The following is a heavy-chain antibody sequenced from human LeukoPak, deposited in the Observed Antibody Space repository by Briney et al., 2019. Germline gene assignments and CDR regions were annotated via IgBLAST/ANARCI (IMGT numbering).Heavy chain of an antibody. V-gene: IGHV4-39*07. CDR1: GGSIRGSSYY. CDR2: IYYSGST. CDR3: ASRFWSEPIDY. D-gene: IGHD3-3*01. Sequence: SETLSLTCTVSGGSIRGSSYYWGWICQTPGKGLEWIGSIYYSGSTYYNPSLKSRVTISVDTSKNHFSLKLSSVTAANTAVYYCASRFWSEPIDYWGQGPLVTVSS. J-gene: IGHJ4*02.